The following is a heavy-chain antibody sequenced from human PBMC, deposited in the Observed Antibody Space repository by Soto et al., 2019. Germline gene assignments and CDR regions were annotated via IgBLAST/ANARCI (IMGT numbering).Heavy chain of an antibody. J-gene: IGHJ4*02. CDR1: GDTVSSNNVA. D-gene: IGHD1-20*01. CDR3: ARDNNWAFDS. Sequence: SQALSLTCAISGDTVSSNNVAWNWIRQSPSRGLEWLGRTYRKSKWYNDYAASVKSRITINPDTSKNQFSLQLNSVTPEDAAVYYRARDNNWAFDSWGQGTLVTVSS. CDR2: TYRKSKWYN. V-gene: IGHV6-1*01.